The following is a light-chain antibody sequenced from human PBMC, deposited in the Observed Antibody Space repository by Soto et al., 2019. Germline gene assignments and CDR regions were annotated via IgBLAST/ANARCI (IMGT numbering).Light chain of an antibody. J-gene: IGKJ4*01. CDR2: GAS. CDR1: QSVSSSY. CDR3: QQYGRSLLT. Sequence: VLPPSLATLSLSPGERATLSCRASQSVSSSYLAWYQQKPGQAPRLLIYGASSRATGIPDRFSGSGSGTDFTLTISRLEPEDFAVYYCQQYGRSLLTFGGGTRV. V-gene: IGKV3-20*01.